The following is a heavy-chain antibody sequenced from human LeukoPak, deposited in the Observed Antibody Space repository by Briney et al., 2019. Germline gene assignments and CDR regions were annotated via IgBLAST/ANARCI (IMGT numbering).Heavy chain of an antibody. CDR2: ISSSCSTI. D-gene: IGHD3-3*01. CDR1: GFTFSDYY. CDR3: ARVPPYDFWSGYYYYYYMDV. V-gene: IGHV3-11*04. Sequence: GGSLRLSCAASGFTFSDYYMSWIRQAPGKGLEGVSYISSSCSTIYYADSVKGRFTISRDNAKNSLYLQMNSLRAEETAVYYCARVPPYDFWSGYYYYYYMDVWGKGTTVTVSS. J-gene: IGHJ6*03.